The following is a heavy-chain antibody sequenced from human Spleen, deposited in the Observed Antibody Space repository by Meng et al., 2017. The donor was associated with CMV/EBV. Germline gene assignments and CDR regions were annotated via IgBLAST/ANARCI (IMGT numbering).Heavy chain of an antibody. V-gene: IGHV3-21*01. CDR1: GFTFSDFS. Sequence: GGSLRLSCEASGFTFSDFSMNWVRQVPGKGLEWVSSISGSSRYVYYADSVKGRFTISRDNAKNSVYPQMNSLRAEDTAVYYCTRAGSAFGRAGGMDVWGQGTTITVSS. CDR3: TRAGSAFGRAGGMDV. D-gene: IGHD3-10*01. J-gene: IGHJ6*02. CDR2: ISGSSRYV.